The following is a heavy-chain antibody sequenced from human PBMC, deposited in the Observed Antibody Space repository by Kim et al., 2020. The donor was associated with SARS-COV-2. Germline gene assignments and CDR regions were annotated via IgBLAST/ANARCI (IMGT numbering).Heavy chain of an antibody. V-gene: IGHV4-34*01. D-gene: IGHD3-22*01. CDR2: INHSGST. CDR1: GGSFSGYY. Sequence: SETLSLTCAVYGGSFSGYYWSWIRQPPGKGLEWIGEINHSGSTNYNPSLKSRVTISVDTSKNQFSLKLSSVTAADTAVYYCARVLRVSGYYYLDYWGQGTLVTVSS. CDR3: ARVLRVSGYYYLDY. J-gene: IGHJ4*02.